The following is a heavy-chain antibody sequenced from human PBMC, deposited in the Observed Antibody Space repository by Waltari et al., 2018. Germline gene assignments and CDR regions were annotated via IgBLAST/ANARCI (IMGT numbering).Heavy chain of an antibody. Sequence: EVQLVESGGGLVQPGGSLRLSWAASGFTFSNFYMAWVRQAPGKGPGWVANIKHDGSDRNYRDSVKGRFTISRDNAKNSLYLQMNRLRAEDSAVYYCARDWLGSLDYWGQGTLVTVSS. CDR1: GFTFSNFY. CDR3: ARDWLGSLDY. D-gene: IGHD5-12*01. J-gene: IGHJ4*02. V-gene: IGHV3-7*01. CDR2: IKHDGSDR.